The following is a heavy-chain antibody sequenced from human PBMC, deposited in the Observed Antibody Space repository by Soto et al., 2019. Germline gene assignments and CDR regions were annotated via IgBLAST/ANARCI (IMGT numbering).Heavy chain of an antibody. V-gene: IGHV3-74*01. CDR1: GFTFSSYW. CDR3: ANVKGSYYSDSSGYSSSRGNFQH. D-gene: IGHD3-22*01. Sequence: PGGSLTLSCAASGFTFSSYWMHWVRQAPGKGMVWVSRINSDGSSTSYADSVKGRFTISRDNAKNTLYLQMNSLRAEDTAVYYCANVKGSYYSDSSGYSSSRGNFQHRGQGTLVTVSS. CDR2: INSDGSST. J-gene: IGHJ1*01.